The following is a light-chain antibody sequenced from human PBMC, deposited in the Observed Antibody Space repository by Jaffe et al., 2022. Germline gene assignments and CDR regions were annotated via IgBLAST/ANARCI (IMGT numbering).Light chain of an antibody. CDR3: CSYAGSYTRLYV. J-gene: IGLJ1*01. V-gene: IGLV2-11*01. Sequence: QSALTQPRSVSGSPGQSVTISCTGTSSDVGGYNYVSWYQQHPGKAPKLMIYDVSKRPSGVPDRFSGSKSGNTASLTISGLQAEDEADYYCCSYAGSYTRLYVFGTGTKVTVL. CDR1: SSDVGGYNY. CDR2: DVS.